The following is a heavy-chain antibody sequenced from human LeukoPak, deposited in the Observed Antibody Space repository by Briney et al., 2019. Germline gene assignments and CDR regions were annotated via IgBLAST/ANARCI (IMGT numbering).Heavy chain of an antibody. CDR3: ARDVRYASGWSTPES. V-gene: IGHV4-4*07. Sequence: KPSETLSLTCTVSGGSIINHYWSWIRQPAGKGLEWIGRIYSSGSANYSPSLKSRVSVSIDTSNNHFSLNLTSVTAADTALYFCARDVRYASGWSTPESWGQGTLVTVSS. CDR1: GGSIINHY. CDR2: IYSSGSA. J-gene: IGHJ5*02. D-gene: IGHD6-19*01.